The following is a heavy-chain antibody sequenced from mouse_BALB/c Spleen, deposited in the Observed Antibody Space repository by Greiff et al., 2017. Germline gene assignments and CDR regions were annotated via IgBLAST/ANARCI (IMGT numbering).Heavy chain of an antibody. CDR2: IYPGNGDT. J-gene: IGHJ1*01. V-gene: IGHV1-12*01. CDR1: GYTFTSYN. CDR3: ARWGGLLRYWYFEV. D-gene: IGHD2-3*01. Sequence: QVQLQQPGAELVKPGASVKMSCTASGYTFTSYNMHWVKQTPGQGLEWIGAIYPGNGDTSYHQTFKGKATLTADKSSSTAYMQLSSLTSEDSAVYYCARWGGLLRYWYFEVWGAGTTVTVSS.